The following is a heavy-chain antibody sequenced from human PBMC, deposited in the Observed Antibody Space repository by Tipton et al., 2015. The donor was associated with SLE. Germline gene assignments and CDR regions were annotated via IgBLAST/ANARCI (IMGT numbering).Heavy chain of an antibody. CDR2: IYTSGST. Sequence: TLSLTCTVSGGSISSYYWSWIRQPAGKGLEWIGRIYTSGSTNYNPSLKSRVTMSVDTSKNQFSLKLSSVTAADTAVYYCARDGRVSAAGLYCFDYWGQGTLVTVSS. CDR1: GGSISSYY. J-gene: IGHJ4*02. CDR3: ARDGRVSAAGLYCFDY. D-gene: IGHD6-13*01. V-gene: IGHV4-4*07.